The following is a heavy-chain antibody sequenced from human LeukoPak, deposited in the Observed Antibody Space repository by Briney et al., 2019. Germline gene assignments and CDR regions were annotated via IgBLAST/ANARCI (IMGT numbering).Heavy chain of an antibody. CDR3: ARRRTRSPPTS. J-gene: IGHJ5*02. D-gene: IGHD1-7*01. Sequence: SETLSLTCAVYGGSFSGYYWSWIRQPPGKGLEWIGEINHSGSTNYNPSLKSRVTISVDTSKNQFSLKLSSVTAADTAVYYCARRRTRSPPTSWGQGILVTVSS. CDR1: GGSFSGYY. V-gene: IGHV4-34*01. CDR2: INHSGST.